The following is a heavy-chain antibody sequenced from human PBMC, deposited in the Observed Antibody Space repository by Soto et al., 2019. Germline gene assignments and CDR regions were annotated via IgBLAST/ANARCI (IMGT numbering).Heavy chain of an antibody. V-gene: IGHV4-30-4*01. CDR1: GGSISSGDYY. CDR3: ARGYYYDSKGNWFDP. CDR2: IYYSGST. D-gene: IGHD3-22*01. J-gene: IGHJ5*02. Sequence: PSETLSLTCTVSGGSISSGDYYWSWIRQPPGKGLEWIGYIYYSGSTYYNPSLKSRVTISVDTSKNQFSLKLSSVTAADTAVYYCARGYYYDSKGNWFDPWGQGTLVTVSS.